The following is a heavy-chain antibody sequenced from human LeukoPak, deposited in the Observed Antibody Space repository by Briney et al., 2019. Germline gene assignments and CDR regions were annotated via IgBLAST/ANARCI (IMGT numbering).Heavy chain of an antibody. CDR2: IYTSGST. CDR3: ARRSYYDSSGRPAGYYFDY. V-gene: IGHV4-4*09. Sequence: SETLSLTCTVSGGSISSYYWSWIRQPPGKGLEWIGYIYTSGSTNYNPYLKSRVTISVDTSKNQFSLKLSSVTAADTAVYYCARRSYYDSSGRPAGYYFDYWGQGTLVTVSS. J-gene: IGHJ4*02. CDR1: GGSISSYY. D-gene: IGHD3-22*01.